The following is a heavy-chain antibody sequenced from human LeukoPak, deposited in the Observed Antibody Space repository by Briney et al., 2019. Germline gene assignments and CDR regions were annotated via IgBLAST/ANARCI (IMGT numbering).Heavy chain of an antibody. D-gene: IGHD3-10*01. J-gene: IGHJ3*02. CDR2: IYHSGST. CDR1: GYSISSDYY. Sequence: SETLSLTCTVSGYSISSDYYWGWIRQPPGKGLEWIGSIYHSGSTYYNPSLKSRVTISLDTSKNQFSLKLRSVTAADTAVYYCARDRLGEMNEAFDIWGQGTMVTVSS. CDR3: ARDRLGEMNEAFDI. V-gene: IGHV4-38-2*02.